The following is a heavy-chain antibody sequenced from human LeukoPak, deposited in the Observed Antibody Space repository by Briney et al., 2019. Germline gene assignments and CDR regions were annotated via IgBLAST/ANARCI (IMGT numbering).Heavy chain of an antibody. CDR2: MNPNSGNT. CDR1: GYTFTSYD. D-gene: IGHD3-16*02. CDR3: ARVDYVWGSYRDPADY. Sequence: GASVKVSCKASGYTFTSYDINWVRQATGQGLEWMGWMNPNSGNTGYAQKLQGRVTMTTDTSTSTAYMELRSLRSDDTAVYYCARVDYVWGSYRDPADYWGQGTLVTVSS. V-gene: IGHV1-8*01. J-gene: IGHJ4*02.